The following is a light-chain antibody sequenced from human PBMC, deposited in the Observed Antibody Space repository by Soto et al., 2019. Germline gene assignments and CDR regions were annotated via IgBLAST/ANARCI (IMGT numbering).Light chain of an antibody. Sequence: EVVLPQSPGTLSLSPGERATLSCRASQSVSSSYLAWYQQNRGQAPRLLIYGASSRAPGIPDRFGGSGSGTDFTLTISRLEPEDFAVYYCQQYGSSRWTFGQGTKVDIK. CDR1: QSVSSSY. CDR3: QQYGSSRWT. J-gene: IGKJ1*01. CDR2: GAS. V-gene: IGKV3-20*01.